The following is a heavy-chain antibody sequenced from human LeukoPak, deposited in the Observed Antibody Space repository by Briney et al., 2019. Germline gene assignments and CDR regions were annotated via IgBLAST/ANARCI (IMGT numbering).Heavy chain of an antibody. V-gene: IGHV3-30*04. CDR1: GFTFSRYS. CDR2: MSYDGTHK. D-gene: IGHD2-8*01. Sequence: GGSLRLSCSASGFTFSRYSIHWVRQAPGKGLEWVALMSYDGTHKYYADFVKGRFTISRDNSKNTLYLEMNSLRDEDTAVYYCAKRLTYGDPYFDFWGQGTLVTVSS. J-gene: IGHJ4*02. CDR3: AKRLTYGDPYFDF.